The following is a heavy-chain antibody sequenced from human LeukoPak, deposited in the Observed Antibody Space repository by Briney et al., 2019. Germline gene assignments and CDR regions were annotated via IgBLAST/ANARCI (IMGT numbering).Heavy chain of an antibody. D-gene: IGHD3-10*01. CDR3: AKDRGFLWFDP. V-gene: IGHV3-30*18. Sequence: PGGSLRLSCAASGFTFSSYGMHWVRQAPGKGLEWVAVISYDGSNKYYADSVKGRFTISRDNSKNTLYLQMNSLRAEDTAVYYCAKDRGFLWFDPWGQGTLVTVSS. J-gene: IGHJ5*02. CDR2: ISYDGSNK. CDR1: GFTFSSYG.